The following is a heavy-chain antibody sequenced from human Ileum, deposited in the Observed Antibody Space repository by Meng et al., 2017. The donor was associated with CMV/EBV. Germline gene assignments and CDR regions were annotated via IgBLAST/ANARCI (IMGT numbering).Heavy chain of an antibody. Sequence: GESLKISCTASGFTFGDYAMSWVRQAPGKGLEWVGFIRSKAYGGTTEYAASVKGRFTISRDDSKSIAYLQMNSLKTEDTAVYYCISSGWRNWGQGTLVTGSS. J-gene: IGHJ4*02. V-gene: IGHV3-49*04. CDR3: ISSGWRN. D-gene: IGHD6-19*01. CDR1: GFTFGDYA. CDR2: IRSKAYGGTT.